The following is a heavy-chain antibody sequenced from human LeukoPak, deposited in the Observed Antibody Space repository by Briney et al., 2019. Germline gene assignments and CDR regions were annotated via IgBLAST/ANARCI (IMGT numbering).Heavy chain of an antibody. D-gene: IGHD3-22*01. CDR2: IYYSGST. Sequence: SETLSLTCAVYGGSFSGYYWSWIRQPPGKGLEWIGSIYYSGSTYYNPSLKSRVTISVDTSKNQFSLKLSSVTAADTAVYYCARGKYYYDSSGYTFDYWGQGTLVTVSS. CDR1: GGSFSGYY. J-gene: IGHJ4*02. V-gene: IGHV4-34*01. CDR3: ARGKYYYDSSGYTFDY.